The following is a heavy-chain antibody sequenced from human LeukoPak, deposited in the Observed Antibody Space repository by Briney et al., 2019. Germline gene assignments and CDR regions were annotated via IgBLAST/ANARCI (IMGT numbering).Heavy chain of an antibody. CDR1: GFTFSNYG. D-gene: IGHD1-1*01. CDR2: ISSGSTFI. J-gene: IGHJ4*02. CDR3: ARDGGNEIDY. Sequence: PGGSLRLSCAASGFTFSNYGMNWVRQAPGKGLEWVSSISSGSTFIYYTDSVKGRFTISRDNARNSLYLQMNSLRAEDTAVCYCARDGGNEIDYWGQGTLVIVSS. V-gene: IGHV3-21*01.